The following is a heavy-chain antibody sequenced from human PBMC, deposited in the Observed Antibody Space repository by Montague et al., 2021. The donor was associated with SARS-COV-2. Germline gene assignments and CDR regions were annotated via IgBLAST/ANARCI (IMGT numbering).Heavy chain of an antibody. J-gene: IGHJ6*02. Sequence: CAISGDSVSSDSVAWSSVRQSPSLDFEWLGMSYYLSKWYNDYAVSVRGRVTINPDTSKNQFSLQLNSVTPEDTAIYYCTSGREGNYNVMDVWGQGTTVTVSS. CDR2: SYYLSKWYN. CDR1: GDSVSSDSVA. D-gene: IGHD1-1*01. V-gene: IGHV6-1*01. CDR3: TSGREGNYNVMDV.